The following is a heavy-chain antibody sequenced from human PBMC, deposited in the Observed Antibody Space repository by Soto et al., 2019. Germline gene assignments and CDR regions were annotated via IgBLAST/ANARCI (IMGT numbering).Heavy chain of an antibody. CDR1: GGSFSGYY. Sequence: SETLSLTCAVHGGSFSGYYWSWVRQPPGKGLEWIGEINHSGSTNYNPSLKSRVTISVDTSKNQFSLKLSSVTAADTAVYYCSMLLLWLPGPYGMDVSGKWTAGT. V-gene: IGHV4-34*01. D-gene: IGHD5-18*01. J-gene: IGHJ6*04. CDR3: SMLLLWLPGPYGMDV. CDR2: INHSGST.